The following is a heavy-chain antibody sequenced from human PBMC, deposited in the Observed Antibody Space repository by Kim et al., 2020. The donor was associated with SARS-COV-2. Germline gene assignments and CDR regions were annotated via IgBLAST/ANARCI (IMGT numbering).Heavy chain of an antibody. V-gene: IGHV7-4-1*02. J-gene: IGHJ4*02. CDR2: INTNTGNP. D-gene: IGHD3-10*01. Sequence: ASVKVSCKASGYTFTSYAMNWVRQAPGQGLEWMGWINTNTGNPTYAQGFTGRFVFSLDTSVSPAYLQISSLKAEDPAVYYCARLPIGLLWLGELAADYWGQGTLVTVSS. CDR1: GYTFTSYA. CDR3: ARLPIGLLWLGELAADY.